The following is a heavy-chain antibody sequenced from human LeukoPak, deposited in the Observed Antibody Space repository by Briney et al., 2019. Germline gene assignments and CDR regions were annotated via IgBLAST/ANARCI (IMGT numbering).Heavy chain of an antibody. V-gene: IGHV3-23*01. J-gene: IGHJ6*03. CDR2: ISGSGGST. CDR1: GFTFSSSA. CDR3: AKLEFANFVDIVVHCYYYMDV. Sequence: GGSLRLSCAASGFTFSSSAMSWVRQAPGKGLEWVSAISGSGGSTYYADSVKGRFTISRDNSKNALYLQMNSLRAEDTAVYYCAKLEFANFVDIVVHCYYYMDVWGKGTTVTVSS. D-gene: IGHD5-12*01.